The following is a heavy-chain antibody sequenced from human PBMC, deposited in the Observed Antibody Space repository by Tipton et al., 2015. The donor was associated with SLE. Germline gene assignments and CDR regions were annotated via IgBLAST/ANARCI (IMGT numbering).Heavy chain of an antibody. D-gene: IGHD6-19*01. CDR1: SGSISSYY. CDR2: IYYSGST. Sequence: TLSLTCTVSSGSISSYYWSWIRQPPGKGLEWIGYIYYSGSTNYNPSLKSRVTISVDTSKNQFSLKLSSVTAADTAVYYCARGVAVADPFDYCCGMDVWGQGTTVTVSS. V-gene: IGHV4-59*01. CDR3: ARGVAVADPFDYCCGMDV. J-gene: IGHJ6*02.